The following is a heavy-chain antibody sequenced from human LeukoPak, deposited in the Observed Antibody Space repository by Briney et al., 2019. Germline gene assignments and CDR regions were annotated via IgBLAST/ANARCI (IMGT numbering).Heavy chain of an antibody. CDR1: GYAFSNYA. CDR3: AKDYSSGWYAYYFAS. V-gene: IGHV3-23*01. CDR2: ISDSGGTT. J-gene: IGHJ4*02. Sequence: GGSLRLSCAASGYAFSNYAMSWVRQAPGKGLEWVSGISDSGGTTFYADSVKGRFTISRDNSKNTLYLQMISLKADDTAVYYCAKDYSSGWYAYYFASGGQGTLVSVSS. D-gene: IGHD6-19*01.